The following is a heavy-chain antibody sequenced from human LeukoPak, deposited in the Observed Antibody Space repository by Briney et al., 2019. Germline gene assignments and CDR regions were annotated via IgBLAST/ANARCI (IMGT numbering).Heavy chain of an antibody. J-gene: IGHJ4*02. CDR3: ARRPMVRGADYFDY. CDR2: IIPIFGTA. V-gene: IGHV1-69*13. CDR1: GYTLTNYY. D-gene: IGHD3-10*01. Sequence: SVTVSCTASGYTLTNYYMHWVRQAPGQGLEWMGGIIPIFGTANYAQKFQGRVTITADESTSTAYMELSSLRSEDTAVYYCARRPMVRGADYFDYWGQGTLVTVSS.